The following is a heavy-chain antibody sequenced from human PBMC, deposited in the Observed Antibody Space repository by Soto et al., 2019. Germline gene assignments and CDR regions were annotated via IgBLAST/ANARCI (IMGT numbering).Heavy chain of an antibody. Sequence: HVQLQESGPGLVSPSQTLSLTCTVSGGSLNSRGYYWGWIRQHPGKGLEWIGYIYYSGSTYYNTALRSRVTMSVDTSKNQFSLKLRSVTAADTAVYYCARDLGGLASSSGSHNGLDVWGQGTTVTVSS. CDR1: GGSLNSRGYY. CDR2: IYYSGST. CDR3: ARDLGGLASSSGSHNGLDV. D-gene: IGHD3-10*01. V-gene: IGHV4-31*03. J-gene: IGHJ6*02.